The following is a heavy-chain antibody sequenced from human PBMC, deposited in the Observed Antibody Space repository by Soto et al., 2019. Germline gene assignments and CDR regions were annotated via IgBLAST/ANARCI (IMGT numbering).Heavy chain of an antibody. CDR1: GDSISSNVW. CDR3: ARKAWVRFDY. D-gene: IGHD7-27*01. CDR2: VFHTGNT. Sequence: PSETLSLTCAVSGDSISSNVWWTWVRQPPGKGLEWIGEVFHTGNTNYNPSLKSRVTMSVDKSTNEFSLKVTSVTAADTAIYYCARKAWVRFDYWGQGALVTVSS. J-gene: IGHJ4*02. V-gene: IGHV4-4*02.